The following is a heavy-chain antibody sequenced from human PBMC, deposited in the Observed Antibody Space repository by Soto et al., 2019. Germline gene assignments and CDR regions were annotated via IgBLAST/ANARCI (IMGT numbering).Heavy chain of an antibody. Sequence: GGSIRLSCAAAGFTCSNYAMHWVRQAPGKGLEWVALTSYDGNNEYYTDSVKGRFTISRDNSKNTLFLQMNSPRPEDTAVYYCAKDEGVFNWATSYFDYWGQGALVTVSS. J-gene: IGHJ4*02. CDR2: TSYDGNNE. D-gene: IGHD1-1*01. V-gene: IGHV3-30*18. CDR3: AKDEGVFNWATSYFDY. CDR1: GFTCSNYA.